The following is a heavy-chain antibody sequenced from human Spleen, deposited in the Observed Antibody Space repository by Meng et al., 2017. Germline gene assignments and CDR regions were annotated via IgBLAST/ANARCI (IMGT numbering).Heavy chain of an antibody. D-gene: IGHD3-3*01. CDR3: ARGVVANVFDI. CDR2: ISYDGNTE. V-gene: IGHV3-30*04. J-gene: IGHJ3*02. CDR1: GFIFSSFS. Sequence: GESLKISCTASGFIFSSFSVHWVRQAPGKGLEWVAAISYDGNTENYADSVKGRFTISRDNSKNTLHLQMNSLRAEDTAVYYCARGVVANVFDIWGQGTMVTVSS.